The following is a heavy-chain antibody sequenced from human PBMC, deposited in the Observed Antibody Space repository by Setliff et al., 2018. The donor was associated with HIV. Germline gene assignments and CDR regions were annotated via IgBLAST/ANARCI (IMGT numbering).Heavy chain of an antibody. CDR2: IYYSGTT. J-gene: IGHJ4*02. CDR1: GGSMSSFY. D-gene: IGHD1-7*01. CDR3: PRGGTMAEY. V-gene: IGHV4-59*01. Sequence: SETLSLTCTVSGGSMSSFYWSWIRQSPEEGLEWIGYIYYSGTTNYNPALESRVTIAVDTSKNQSSLRLTSVTSADTAVYYCPRGGTMAEYWGPGKVVTVSS.